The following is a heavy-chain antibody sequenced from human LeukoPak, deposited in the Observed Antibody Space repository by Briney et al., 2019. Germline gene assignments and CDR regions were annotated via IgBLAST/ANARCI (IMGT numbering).Heavy chain of an antibody. CDR3: ARDDITMVRGAVDWFDP. Sequence: PSETLSLTCAVYGGSFSGYYWSWIRQPPGKGLEWIGEINHSGSTNYNPSLKSRVTISVDTSKNQFSLKLSSVTAADTAVYYCARDDITMVRGAVDWFDPWGQGTLVTVSS. J-gene: IGHJ5*02. D-gene: IGHD3-10*01. CDR2: INHSGST. V-gene: IGHV4-34*01. CDR1: GGSFSGYY.